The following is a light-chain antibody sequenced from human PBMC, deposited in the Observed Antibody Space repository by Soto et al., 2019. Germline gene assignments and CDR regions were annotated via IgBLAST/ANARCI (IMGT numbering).Light chain of an antibody. V-gene: IGKV1-39*01. J-gene: IGKJ1*01. CDR1: QSISYY. CDR3: QQSYSTLWT. Sequence: DIQMTQSPSSLSASVGDRVTITCRASQSISYYLNWYQQKPGKAPKLLIYAASTLQSGVPSRFSGRGSGTDFTLTISSLQPEDVATYYCQQSYSTLWTFGQGTKVEIK. CDR2: AAS.